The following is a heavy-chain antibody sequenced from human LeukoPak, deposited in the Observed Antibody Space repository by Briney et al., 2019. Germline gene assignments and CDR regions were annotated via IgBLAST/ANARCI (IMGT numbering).Heavy chain of an antibody. D-gene: IGHD3-9*01. V-gene: IGHV3-30*18. CDR3: AKDDRRYYDILTGYYGVFDY. J-gene: IGHJ4*02. CDR2: ISYDGSNK. CDR1: GFTFSSYG. Sequence: QPGGSLRLSCAASGFTFSSYGMHWVRQAPGKGLEWVAVISYDGSNKYYADSVKGRFTISRDNSKNTLYLQMNSLRAEDTAVYYCAKDDRRYYDILTGYYGVFDYWGQGTLVTVSS.